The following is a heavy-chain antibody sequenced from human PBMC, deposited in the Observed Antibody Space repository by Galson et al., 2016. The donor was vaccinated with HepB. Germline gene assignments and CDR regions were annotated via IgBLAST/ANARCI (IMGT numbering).Heavy chain of an antibody. CDR2: ISYDATNK. V-gene: IGHV3-30-3*01. D-gene: IGHD3-22*01. Sequence: SLRLSCAASGCTFSSYSMHWVRQAPGKGLEWVALISYDATNKYYADSVKGRFTISRDNSKNTLYLQMNSLRAEDTAVYYCARRYYFDSSGYLVWGQGTLVTVSS. CDR3: ARRYYFDSSGYLV. CDR1: GCTFSSYS. J-gene: IGHJ4*02.